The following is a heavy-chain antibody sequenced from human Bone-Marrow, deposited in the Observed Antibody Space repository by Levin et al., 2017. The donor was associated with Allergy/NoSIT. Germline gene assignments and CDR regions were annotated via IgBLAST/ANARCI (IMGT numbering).Heavy chain of an antibody. CDR1: GFSFSNYG. Sequence: KAGGSLRLSCAASGFSFSNYGMNWVRQAPGKGLEWVSSIGTTSDDIYYADSVKGRFTISRDNAKSSLFLQMNSLRAEDTAVYYCARDLGPRAVHFDFWGQGTLVTVSS. J-gene: IGHJ4*02. CDR2: IGTTSDDI. V-gene: IGHV3-21*01. CDR3: ARDLGPRAVHFDF. D-gene: IGHD3-10*01.